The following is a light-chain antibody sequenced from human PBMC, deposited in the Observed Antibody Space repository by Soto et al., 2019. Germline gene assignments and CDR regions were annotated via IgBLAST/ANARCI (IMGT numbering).Light chain of an antibody. V-gene: IGKV1-6*01. CDR3: LQDYNYQFT. Sequence: AIQMAQSPSSLSASVGDRVTITCRASQGIKNDLGWYQQKPGKAPKLLISAASSLESGVPSRFSGSGSGTDFPLTITSLQPEDFATYYCLQDYNYQFTFGGGTRVEVK. CDR1: QGIKND. CDR2: AAS. J-gene: IGKJ4*01.